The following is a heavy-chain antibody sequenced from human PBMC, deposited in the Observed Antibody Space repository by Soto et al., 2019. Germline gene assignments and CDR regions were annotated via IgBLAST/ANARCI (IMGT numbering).Heavy chain of an antibody. V-gene: IGHV2-5*02. J-gene: IGHJ4*02. CDR1: AFSLSTSGVG. CDR3: ARLVAAGITYYFDS. D-gene: IGHD2-21*01. Sequence: QITLKESGPTLVKPTQTLTLTCSFSAFSLSTSGVGVGWIRQPRGKALEWLTFIYWDDDKRYCPSLKSRLTITKDTSKIQVVLTMTPMDPVDTATYSCARLVAAGITYYFDSWGQGTLVTISS. CDR2: IYWDDDK.